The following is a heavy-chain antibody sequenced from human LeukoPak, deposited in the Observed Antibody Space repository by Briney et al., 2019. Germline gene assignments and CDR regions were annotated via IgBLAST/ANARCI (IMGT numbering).Heavy chain of an antibody. Sequence: GSSVKVSCKASGYTFTSYDINWVRQATGQGLEWMGWMNPNSGNTGYAQKFQGRVTITRNTSISTAYMELSSLRSEDTAVYYCARSRVYSSSSYPDYWGQGTLVTVSS. CDR2: MNPNSGNT. J-gene: IGHJ4*02. CDR3: ARSRVYSSSSYPDY. V-gene: IGHV1-8*03. D-gene: IGHD6-6*01. CDR1: GYTFTSYD.